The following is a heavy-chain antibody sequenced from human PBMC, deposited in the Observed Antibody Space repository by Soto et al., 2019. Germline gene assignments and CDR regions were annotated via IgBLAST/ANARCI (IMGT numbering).Heavy chain of an antibody. CDR1: GSIFITYG. J-gene: IGHJ4*02. CDR3: ARETAHRGASGRPLLPENFDS. CDR2: IIPFLGKI. Sequence: QVQLVQSGAEMKMPGSSVKVSCKTSGSIFITYGISWVRQAPGQGLEWMGGIIPFLGKINHAQIFQDRVTITADKGTSTVYLELTDLISNDTAVYYCARETAHRGASGRPLLPENFDSWGQGTLVTVSS. D-gene: IGHD3-10*01. V-gene: IGHV1-69*06.